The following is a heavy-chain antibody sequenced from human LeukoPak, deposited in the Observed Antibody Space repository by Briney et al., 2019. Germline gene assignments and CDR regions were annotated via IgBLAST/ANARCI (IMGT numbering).Heavy chain of an antibody. CDR1: GFTFSSYS. V-gene: IGHV3-21*01. J-gene: IGHJ4*02. CDR2: ISSSSSYI. D-gene: IGHD4-23*01. Sequence: PGGSLRLSCAASGFTFSSYSMNWVRQAPGKGLEWVSSISSSSSYIYYADSVKGRFTISRDNAKNSLYLQMNSLRAEDTAVYYCARVRGGKSPYFDYWGQGTLVTVSS. CDR3: ARVRGGKSPYFDY.